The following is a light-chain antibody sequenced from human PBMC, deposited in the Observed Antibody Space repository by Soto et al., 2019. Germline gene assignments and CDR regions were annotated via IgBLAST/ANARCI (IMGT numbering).Light chain of an antibody. CDR2: WPP. Sequence: IVMTKSAVSMDECLGESANINCKARESEFYSSNNKIFSAGYQQTPGQPPLLLIYWPPTRASGVPDRFSGRGSGTDFTLTISSLQADDVAGYYCQQYYSTPWTFGQGTKVDIK. J-gene: IGKJ1*01. V-gene: IGKV4-1*01. CDR3: QQYYSTPWT. CDR1: ESEFYSSNNKIF.